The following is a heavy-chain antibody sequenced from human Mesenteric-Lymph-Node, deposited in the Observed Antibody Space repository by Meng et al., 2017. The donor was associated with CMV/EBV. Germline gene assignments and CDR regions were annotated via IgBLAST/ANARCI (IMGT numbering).Heavy chain of an antibody. D-gene: IGHD5-12*01. Sequence: SVKVSCKASGYTFTNYYMHWVRQAPGQGLEWMGGIIPIFGTANYAQKFQGRVTITTDESTSTAYMELSSLRSEDTAVYYCARGRGGYSGYDNYYYGMDVWGQGTTVTVSS. J-gene: IGHJ6*02. CDR2: IIPIFGTA. CDR3: ARGRGGYSGYDNYYYGMDV. V-gene: IGHV1-69*05. CDR1: GYTFTNYY.